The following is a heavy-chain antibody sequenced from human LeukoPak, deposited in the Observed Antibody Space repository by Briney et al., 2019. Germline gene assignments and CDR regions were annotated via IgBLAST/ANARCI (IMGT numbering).Heavy chain of an antibody. Sequence: GGSLRLSCAASGFTFSSYWMHWVRQAPGKRLVWVSRINSDGSSTSYADSVKGRFTISRDNAKNTLYLQMNSLRAEDTAVYYCARVNYKRDDYWGQGTLVTVSS. D-gene: IGHD5-24*01. CDR2: INSDGSST. V-gene: IGHV3-74*01. J-gene: IGHJ4*02. CDR3: ARVNYKRDDY. CDR1: GFTFSSYW.